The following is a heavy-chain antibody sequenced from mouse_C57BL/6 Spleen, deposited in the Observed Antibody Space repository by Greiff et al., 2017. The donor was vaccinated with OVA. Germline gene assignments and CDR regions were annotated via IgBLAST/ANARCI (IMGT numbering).Heavy chain of an antibody. Sequence: EVKLVESGGGLVKPGGSLKLSCAASGFTFSSYAMSWVRQTPEKRLEWVATISDGGSYTYYPDNVKGRVTISRDNAKNNLYLQMSHLKSEDTAMYYCARDGQLSLPFDYWGQGTTLTVSS. CDR3: ARDGQLSLPFDY. CDR2: ISDGGSYT. D-gene: IGHD3-2*02. V-gene: IGHV5-4*01. CDR1: GFTFSSYA. J-gene: IGHJ2*01.